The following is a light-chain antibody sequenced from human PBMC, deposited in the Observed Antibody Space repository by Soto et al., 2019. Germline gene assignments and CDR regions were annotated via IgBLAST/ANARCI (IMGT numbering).Light chain of an antibody. V-gene: IGKV1-5*01. Sequence: DIQMTQSPSTLSASVGDRVTITCRASQSISSWLAWYQQKPGKAPKRLIYDSSSLESGVPSRFSGSGSGTEFPPTCNSLQPDDFATDYCQQYNTYPRTFGQVTKVEI. J-gene: IGKJ1*01. CDR1: QSISSW. CDR3: QQYNTYPRT. CDR2: DSS.